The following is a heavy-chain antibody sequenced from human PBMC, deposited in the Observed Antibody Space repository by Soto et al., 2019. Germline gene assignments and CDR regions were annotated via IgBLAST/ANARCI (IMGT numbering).Heavy chain of an antibody. CDR2: INAGNGNT. J-gene: IGHJ6*02. V-gene: IGHV1-3*01. D-gene: IGHD3-3*01. Sequence: ASVKVSCKASGYTFTSYAMHWVRQAPGQRLEWMGWINAGNGNTKYSQKFQGRVTITRDTSASAAYMELSSLRSEDTAVYYCARDRAVTIFGVVLIGYYYGMDVWGQGTTVTVSS. CDR1: GYTFTSYA. CDR3: ARDRAVTIFGVVLIGYYYGMDV.